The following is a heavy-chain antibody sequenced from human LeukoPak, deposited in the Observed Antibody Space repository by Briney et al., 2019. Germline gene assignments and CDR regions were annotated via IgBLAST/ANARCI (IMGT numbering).Heavy chain of an antibody. Sequence: GGSLRLSRAASGFTFINYAMCWVRQAPGKGPEWVSFISGNGDSTYYADSVKGRFTVSRDNSKNTLYLQMNSLRGEDTAIYYCTKDRPGSFDYWGQGILVTVSS. CDR1: GFTFINYA. D-gene: IGHD1-26*01. CDR3: TKDRPGSFDY. V-gene: IGHV3-23*01. CDR2: ISGNGDST. J-gene: IGHJ4*02.